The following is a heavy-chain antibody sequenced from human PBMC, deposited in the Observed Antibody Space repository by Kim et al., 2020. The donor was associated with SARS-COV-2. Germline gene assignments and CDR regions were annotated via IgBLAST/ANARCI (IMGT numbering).Heavy chain of an antibody. V-gene: IGHV1-69*13. D-gene: IGHD2-8*01. Sequence: SVKVSCKVSGGTFSSDAISWVRQAPGQGLEWMGGIILMFGTANYAQKFQGRVTITADESTSTAYMELSSLRSEDTAVFYCARVPFDCSNGVCRKYDDYVMDVWGQGTTVTVSS. CDR2: IILMFGTA. J-gene: IGHJ6*02. CDR3: ARVPFDCSNGVCRKYDDYVMDV. CDR1: GGTFSSDA.